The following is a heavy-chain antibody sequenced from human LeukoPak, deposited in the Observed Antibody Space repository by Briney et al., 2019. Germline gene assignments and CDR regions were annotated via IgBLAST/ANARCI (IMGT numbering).Heavy chain of an antibody. J-gene: IGHJ5*02. V-gene: IGHV3-23*01. CDR2: ISGSDGST. CDR1: GFTFSSYA. Sequence: GGSLRLSCAASGFTFSSYAMSWVRQAPGKGLEWVSAISGSDGSTYYADSVKGRFTISRDNSKNTLYLQMNSLRAEDTAVYYCAKDSSPLRYFDWLLEEAAPDQGKFDPWGQGTLVTVSS. CDR3: AKDSSPLRYFDWLLEEAAPDQGKFDP. D-gene: IGHD3-9*01.